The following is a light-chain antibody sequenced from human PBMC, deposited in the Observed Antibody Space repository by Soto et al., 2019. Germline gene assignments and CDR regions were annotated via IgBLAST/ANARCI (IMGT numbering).Light chain of an antibody. CDR3: QVWDIGSGVI. J-gene: IGLJ2*01. V-gene: IGLV3-21*04. CDR1: NIGSKS. Sequence: SYELTQPPAVSVAPGKKAKITCGGSNIGSKSVHWYQQKPGQAPVLVIYYDTDRPSGVPERLSGSNSGSTAALTISRVEAGDEADYSCQVWDIGSGVIFGGGTKLTVL. CDR2: YDT.